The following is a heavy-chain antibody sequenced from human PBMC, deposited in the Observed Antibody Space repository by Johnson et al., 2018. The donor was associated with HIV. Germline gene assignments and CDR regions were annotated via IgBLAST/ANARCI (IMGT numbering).Heavy chain of an antibody. CDR2: MRSDGSKK. Sequence: VQLVESGGGVVQPGGSLRLSCVASGFTFRSYGIHWVRPAPGKGLEWVAFMRSDGSKKYYAYSVKGRFTISRDNVRNTLHLQMNSLRVDDTALYYCAKGWRQRWPTGDGAFDIWGQGTMVTVSS. D-gene: IGHD3-16*01. J-gene: IGHJ3*02. CDR1: GFTFRSYG. CDR3: AKGWRQRWPTGDGAFDI. V-gene: IGHV3-30*02.